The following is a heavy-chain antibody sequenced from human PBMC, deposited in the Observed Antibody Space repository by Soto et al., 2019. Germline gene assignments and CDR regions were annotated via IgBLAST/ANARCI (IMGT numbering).Heavy chain of an antibody. J-gene: IGHJ4*02. D-gene: IGHD3-16*01. CDR1: GFPFSAYN. V-gene: IGHV3-21*01. CDR2: ITVGSSHI. Sequence: EVQLVESGGGLVKPGGSLRLSCTGSGFPFSAYNINWVRQAPGKGLEWVSAITVGSSHIYQPNSMKGRFTISRDDAKISVYLQIDGLRDEDTALYYCSRSPEVGVRGAYWGQGTLVTVSS. CDR3: SRSPEVGVRGAY.